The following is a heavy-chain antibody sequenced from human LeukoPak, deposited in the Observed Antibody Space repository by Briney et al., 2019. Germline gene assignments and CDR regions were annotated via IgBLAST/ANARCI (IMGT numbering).Heavy chain of an antibody. V-gene: IGHV3-23*01. Sequence: GGSLRLSCAASGFTFSSYAMSWVRQAPGKGLEWVSAISGSGGSTYYADSVKGRFTISRDNSKNTLYLQMNSLRAEDTAVYYCAKDPNWGPYYYGMDVWGQGTTVTVSS. CDR2: ISGSGGST. J-gene: IGHJ6*02. D-gene: IGHD7-27*01. CDR1: GFTFSSYA. CDR3: AKDPNWGPYYYGMDV.